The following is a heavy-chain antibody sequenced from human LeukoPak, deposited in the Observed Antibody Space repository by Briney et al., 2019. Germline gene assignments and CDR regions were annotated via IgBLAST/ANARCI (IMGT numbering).Heavy chain of an antibody. CDR3: ARDARSSSTSCSNQVCYYYYMDV. Sequence: PSETLSLTCTVSGGSISSYYWSWIRQPAGKGLEWIGRIYTSGSTNYNPSLKSRVTMSVDTSKNQFSLKLSSVTAADTAVYYCARDARSSSTSCSNQVCYYYYMDVWGKGTTVTVSS. CDR1: GGSISSYY. CDR2: IYTSGST. V-gene: IGHV4-4*07. D-gene: IGHD2-2*01. J-gene: IGHJ6*03.